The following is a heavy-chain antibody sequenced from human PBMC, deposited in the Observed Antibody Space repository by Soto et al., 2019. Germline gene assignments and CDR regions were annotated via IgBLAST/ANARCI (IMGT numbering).Heavy chain of an antibody. V-gene: IGHV1-2*04. CDR2: INPNSGGT. CDR3: ARDSSPYYYGSGSPNCYGMDV. J-gene: IGHJ6*02. CDR1: GYTFTGYY. Sequence: ASVKVSCKASGYTFTGYYMHWVRQAPGQGLEWMGWINPNSGGTNYAQKFQGWVTMTRDTSISTAYMELSRLRSDDTAVYYCARDSSPYYYGSGSPNCYGMDVWGQGTTVTVS. D-gene: IGHD3-10*01.